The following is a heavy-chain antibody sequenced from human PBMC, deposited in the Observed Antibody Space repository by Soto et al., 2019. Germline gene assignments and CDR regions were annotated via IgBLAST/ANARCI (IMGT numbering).Heavy chain of an antibody. V-gene: IGHV1-69*13. CDR1: GSTFSTYA. CDR3: ARDQLGRYNWNYMGAFDI. J-gene: IGHJ3*02. CDR2: LIPILDTA. D-gene: IGHD1-7*01. Sequence: GAPGKVSGKPFGSTFSTYASSWVQQAPGKRLEWVGGLIPILDTAHYAQKFQGRVTITADESASTAYMELSSLRSEDTAVYYCARDQLGRYNWNYMGAFDIWGQGTMVTVS.